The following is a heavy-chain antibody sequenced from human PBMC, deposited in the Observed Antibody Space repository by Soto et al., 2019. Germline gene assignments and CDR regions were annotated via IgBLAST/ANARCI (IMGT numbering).Heavy chain of an antibody. CDR2: INHSGST. Sequence: SETLSLTCDVYGGPFSGYYWSWIRQPPGKGLEWIGEINHSGSTSYNPSLKSRVTISVDTSKNQFSLKLSSVTAADTAMYYCARHRWVGSYYYYGMDVWGQGTTVTVSS. CDR3: ARHRWVGSYYYYGMDV. D-gene: IGHD3-10*01. V-gene: IGHV4-34*01. CDR1: GGPFSGYY. J-gene: IGHJ6*02.